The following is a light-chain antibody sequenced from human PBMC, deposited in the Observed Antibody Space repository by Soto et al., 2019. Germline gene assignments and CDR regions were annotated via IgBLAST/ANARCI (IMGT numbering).Light chain of an antibody. CDR3: QHYYNWPRT. J-gene: IGKJ1*01. Sequence: EIVMTQSPATLSVSPGETASLSCRASQSAGNFLAWYQQKPGQAPRLLIYGASTRATNIPGRFSGSGSGTEFTLTISSLQSEDFAVYYCQHYYNWPRTFGQGTKVEI. V-gene: IGKV3-15*01. CDR1: QSAGNF. CDR2: GAS.